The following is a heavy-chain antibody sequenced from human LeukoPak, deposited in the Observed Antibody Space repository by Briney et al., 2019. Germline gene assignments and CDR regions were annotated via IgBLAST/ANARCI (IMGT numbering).Heavy chain of an antibody. CDR1: GFTFKSHG. CDR3: AKGGDNVVDISWLDA. D-gene: IGHD3-22*01. J-gene: IGHJ5*02. CDR2: ISYDGSND. Sequence: GGSLRLSCAASGFTFKSHGMHWVRQPPGRGLEWLALISYDGSNDHYADSVKGRFTISRDNAKNTLSLQMHSVRPDDTAVYYCAKGGDNVVDISWLDAWGQGTLVTVSS. V-gene: IGHV3-30*18.